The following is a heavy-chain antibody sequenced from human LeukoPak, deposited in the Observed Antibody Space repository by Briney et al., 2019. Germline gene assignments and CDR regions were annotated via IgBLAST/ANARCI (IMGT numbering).Heavy chain of an antibody. Sequence: GGSLRLSCPVSGFSFRSHWMSWVRQAQGKGPEWVANIKQDGIEKYYVDSVKGRFTISRDNAKNSLYLQMDSLRVEDTAVYYCARVKGYSGSFNRDFDYWGQGTLVTVSS. CDR3: ARVKGYSGSFNRDFDY. CDR1: GFSFRSHW. J-gene: IGHJ4*02. CDR2: IKQDGIEK. V-gene: IGHV3-7*01. D-gene: IGHD1-26*01.